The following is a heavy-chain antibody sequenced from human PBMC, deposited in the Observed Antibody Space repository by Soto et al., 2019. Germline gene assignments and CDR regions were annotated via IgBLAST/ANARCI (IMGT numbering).Heavy chain of an antibody. V-gene: IGHV4-59*08. J-gene: IGHJ6*02. CDR2: IYYRGNT. Sequence: SETLSLTCSVFGGSMSPYYWSWIRQSPGKGLEWIANIYYRGNTNYNPSLESRVTISIDTSKNQFSLKLNSLTAADTAVYYCARHSKKTGDFDYYYGMDVWGQGTTVS. CDR3: ARHSKKTGDFDYYYGMDV. D-gene: IGHD7-27*01. CDR1: GGSMSPYY.